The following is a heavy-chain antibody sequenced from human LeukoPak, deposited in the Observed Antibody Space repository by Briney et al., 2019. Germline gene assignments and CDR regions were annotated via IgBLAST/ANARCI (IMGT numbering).Heavy chain of an antibody. CDR1: GYTFTSYD. Sequence: GASVKVSCKASGYTFTSYDINWVRQATGQGLEWMGWMNPNSGNTGYAQKFQGGVTMTRNTSISTAYMELSSLRSEDTAVYYCARDATMIVVVSQKYYYYYGMDVWGQGTTVTVSS. J-gene: IGHJ6*02. D-gene: IGHD3-22*01. V-gene: IGHV1-8*01. CDR2: MNPNSGNT. CDR3: ARDATMIVVVSQKYYYYYGMDV.